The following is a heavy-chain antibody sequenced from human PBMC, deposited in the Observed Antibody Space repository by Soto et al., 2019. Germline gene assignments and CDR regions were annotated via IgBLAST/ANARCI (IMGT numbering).Heavy chain of an antibody. CDR1: GGSISSGDYY. J-gene: IGHJ5*02. D-gene: IGHD4-4*01. V-gene: IGHV4-30-4*01. CDR2: IYYSGST. Sequence: SETLSLTCTVSGGSISSGDYYWSWIRQPPGKGLEWIGYIYYSGSTYYNPSLKSRVTISVDTSKNQFSLKLSPVTAADTAVYYCARGYSNSRNNWFDPWGQGTLVTVS. CDR3: ARGYSNSRNNWFDP.